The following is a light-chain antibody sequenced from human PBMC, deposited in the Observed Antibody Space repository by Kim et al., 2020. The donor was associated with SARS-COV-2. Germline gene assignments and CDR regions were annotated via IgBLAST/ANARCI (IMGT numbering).Light chain of an antibody. J-gene: IGKJ4*01. CDR1: QSVLYSSHNKNH. CDR2: WAS. Sequence: ATINCRSIQSVLYSSHNKNHLAWYQQKPGQPPKLLVYWASTRESGVPDRFSGSGSGTDFTLTISSLQAEDVAVYYCQQYFTTPPTFGGGTKVDIK. V-gene: IGKV4-1*01. CDR3: QQYFTTPPT.